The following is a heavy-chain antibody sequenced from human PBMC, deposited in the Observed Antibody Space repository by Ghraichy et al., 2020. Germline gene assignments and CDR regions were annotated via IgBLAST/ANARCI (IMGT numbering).Heavy chain of an antibody. Sequence: GGSLRLSCAASGFTFSSYAMHWVRQAPGKGLEWVAVISYDGSNKYYADSVKGRFTISRDNSKNTLYLQMNNLRAEDTAVYYCARDDDGSGNWESDAFDIWGQGTMVTVSS. V-gene: IGHV3-30*04. CDR3: ARDDDGSGNWESDAFDI. CDR2: ISYDGSNK. D-gene: IGHD3-10*01. CDR1: GFTFSSYA. J-gene: IGHJ3*02.